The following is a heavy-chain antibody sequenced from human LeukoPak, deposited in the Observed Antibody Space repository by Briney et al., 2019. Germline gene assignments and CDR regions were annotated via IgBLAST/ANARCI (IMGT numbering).Heavy chain of an antibody. J-gene: IGHJ4*02. CDR2: IKQDGSEK. CDR1: GFTFSSYW. V-gene: IGHV3-7*01. Sequence: GGSLRLSCAASGFTFSSYWMSWVRQAPGKGLEWVANIKQDGSEKYYVDSVKGRFTISRDNAKNSLYLQMNSLRAEDTAVYYCAREVGWFGEESETRFDYWGQGTLVTVSS. CDR3: AREVGWFGEESETRFDY. D-gene: IGHD3-10*01.